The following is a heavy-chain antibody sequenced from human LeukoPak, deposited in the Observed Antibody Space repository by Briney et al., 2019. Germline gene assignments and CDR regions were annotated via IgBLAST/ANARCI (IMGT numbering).Heavy chain of an antibody. CDR1: GFTFSSYA. V-gene: IGHV3-23*01. Sequence: GGSLRLSCAASGFTFSSYAMSWVRQAPGKGLEWVSTISGSGASTYYADSVEGRFTMSRDNSKNTVYLQMNILRAEDTAVYYCAKYNSGWSLDYWGQGTLVTVSS. D-gene: IGHD6-19*01. J-gene: IGHJ4*02. CDR2: ISGSGAST. CDR3: AKYNSGWSLDY.